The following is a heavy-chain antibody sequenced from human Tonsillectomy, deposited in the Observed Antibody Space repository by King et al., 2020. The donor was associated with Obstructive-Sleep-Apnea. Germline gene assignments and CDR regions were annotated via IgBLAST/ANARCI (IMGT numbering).Heavy chain of an antibody. V-gene: IGHV1-69*01. D-gene: IGHD3-22*01. CDR1: GGTFSSYA. J-gene: IGHJ4*02. CDR2: IIPIFGTA. CDR3: ARDPRAYYYDSSGRYDDY. Sequence: QLVQSGAEVKKPGSSVKVSCKASGGTFSSYAIRWVRQAPGQGLEWMGGIIPIFGTANYAQKFQGRVTITADESTSTAYMELSSLRSEDTAVYYCARDPRAYYYDSSGRYDDYWGQGTLVTVSS.